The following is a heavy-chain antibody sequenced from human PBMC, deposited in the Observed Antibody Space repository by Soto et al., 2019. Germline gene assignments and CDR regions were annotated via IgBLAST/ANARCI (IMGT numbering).Heavy chain of an antibody. J-gene: IGHJ5*02. Sequence: QVQLVQSGAEVKKPGASVKVSCKGSGYTFTSYDINWVRQATGQGLERMGWMNPNSGKIGYEQKFQGRVTMSRNICINTAYMELSSLRSDDTAVYYCARGKWGTTVTTWFDPWGQGALVTVSS. D-gene: IGHD4-4*01. CDR3: ARGKWGTTVTTWFDP. CDR1: GYTFTSYD. V-gene: IGHV1-8*01. CDR2: MNPNSGKI.